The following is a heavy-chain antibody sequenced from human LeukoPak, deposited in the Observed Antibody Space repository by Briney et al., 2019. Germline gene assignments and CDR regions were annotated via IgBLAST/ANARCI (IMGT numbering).Heavy chain of an antibody. D-gene: IGHD3-10*01. CDR2: IYHSGST. CDR3: ARGQWFRAF. CDR1: GYSISSGYY. J-gene: IGHJ4*02. V-gene: IGHV4-38-2*02. Sequence: SETLSLTCTVSGYSISSGYYGGWIRQPPGKGLEWIGSIYHSGSTYYNPSLKSRVTISVDTSKNQFSLKMNSVTAADTAVYYCARGQWFRAFWSRGTPVTVSS.